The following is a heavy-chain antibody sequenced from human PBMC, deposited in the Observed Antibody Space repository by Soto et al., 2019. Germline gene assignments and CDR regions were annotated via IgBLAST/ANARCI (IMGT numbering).Heavy chain of an antibody. D-gene: IGHD2-2*01. V-gene: IGHV4-4*07. CDR1: GGSISSSY. CDR2: IYTSGST. J-gene: IGHJ4*02. Sequence: LCGGSISSSYWSWIRQPAGKGLEWIGRIYTSGSTNYNPSLKSRVTMSVDTSKNQFSLKLSSVTAADTAVYYCARACSSNSCYDVFDYWGQGTLVTVSS. CDR3: ARACSSNSCYDVFDY.